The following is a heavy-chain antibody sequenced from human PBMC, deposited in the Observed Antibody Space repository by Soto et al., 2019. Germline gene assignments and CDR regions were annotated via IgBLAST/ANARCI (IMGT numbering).Heavy chain of an antibody. J-gene: IGHJ4*02. V-gene: IGHV5-51*01. Sequence: GESRKISCKGSGYTFTSYWIAWVRQMPGKGLEWMGIIFPGDSDTRYSPSFQGQVTISADKSISTAYPQWSSLKASDTAMYFCARHGAYFDYWGQGTLVTVSS. D-gene: IGHD3-16*01. CDR3: ARHGAYFDY. CDR1: GYTFTSYW. CDR2: IFPGDSDT.